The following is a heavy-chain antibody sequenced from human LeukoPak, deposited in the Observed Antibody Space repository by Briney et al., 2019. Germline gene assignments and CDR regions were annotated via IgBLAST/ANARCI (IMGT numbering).Heavy chain of an antibody. J-gene: IGHJ6*03. CDR2: FDPEDGET. CDR3: ATAGRYCSGGSCYYYYYMDV. D-gene: IGHD2-15*01. CDR1: GYTLTELS. Sequence: ASVKVSCKVSGYTLTELSMHWVRQAPGKGLEWMGGFDPEDGETIYAQKFQGRVTMTEDTSTDTAYMELSSLRSEDTAVYYCATAGRYCSGGSCYYYYYMDVWGKGTTVTVS. V-gene: IGHV1-24*01.